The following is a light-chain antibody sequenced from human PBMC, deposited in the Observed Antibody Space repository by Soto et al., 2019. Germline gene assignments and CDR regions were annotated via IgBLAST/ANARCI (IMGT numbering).Light chain of an antibody. J-gene: IGLJ1*01. V-gene: IGLV2-23*01. CDR1: SSDVGRYIL. CDR3: CSYADSRASPYV. CDR2: DGI. Sequence: QSALTKPASVSGSPGQSITISCTGPSSDVGRYILVSWYQQHPGKAPKLIIYDGIKRPSGVSNRFSGSQSGNTASLTISGLQAEDEADYYCCSYADSRASPYVFGTGTKVTVL.